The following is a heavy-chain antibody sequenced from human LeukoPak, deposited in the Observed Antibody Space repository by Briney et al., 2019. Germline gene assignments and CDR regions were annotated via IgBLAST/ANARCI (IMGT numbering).Heavy chain of an antibody. CDR2: INDRRYT. D-gene: IGHD4-23*01. V-gene: IGHV4-34*01. CDR3: ARDPTTVVTPPNYVDF. CDR1: GGTFSGYH. Sequence: KTSETLSLTCAVHGGTFSGYHWNWIRQSPGKGLEWIGEINDRRYTKYNPSLESRVTISVDTSKKHFSLKLNSVTAADTAVYYCARDPTTVVTPPNYVDFWGQGTLVTVSS. J-gene: IGHJ4*02.